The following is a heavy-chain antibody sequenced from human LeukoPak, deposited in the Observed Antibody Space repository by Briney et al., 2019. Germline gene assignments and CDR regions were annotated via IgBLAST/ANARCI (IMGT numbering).Heavy chain of an antibody. J-gene: IGHJ6*02. CDR2: IYYSGST. V-gene: IGHV4-39*01. D-gene: IGHD1-14*01. CDR1: DGSISSSSYY. CDR3: ASRTKGCYGMDV. Sequence: SETLSLTCPFSDGSISSSSYYWGWTREPPGKGLEWIGSIYYSGSTYYNPSLRSRVTISVDTSKNQFSLKLSSVTAADTAVYYCASRTKGCYGMDVWGQGTTVTVSS.